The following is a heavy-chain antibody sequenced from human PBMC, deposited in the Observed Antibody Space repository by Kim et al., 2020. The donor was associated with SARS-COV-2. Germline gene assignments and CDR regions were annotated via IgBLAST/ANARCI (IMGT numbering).Heavy chain of an antibody. J-gene: IGHJ4*02. D-gene: IGHD7-27*01. Sequence: ADSVKGRFTISRVNSKNTLYLQMNSLIAEDTAVYYCAILAGDRVGGFDYGGQGTLVTVSS. CDR3: AILAGDRVGGFDY. V-gene: IGHV3-30*02.